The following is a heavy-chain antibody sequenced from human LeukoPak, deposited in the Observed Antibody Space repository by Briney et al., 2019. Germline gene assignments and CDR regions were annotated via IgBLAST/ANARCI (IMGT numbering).Heavy chain of an antibody. J-gene: IGHJ4*02. CDR1: GGTFSSYA. Sequence: ASVKVSCKASGGTFSSYAISWVRQAPGQGLEWMGGIIPIFGTANYAQKFQGRVTITTDESTSTAYMELSSLRSEDTAVYYCGGYGPGAGYDYWGQGTLVTVSS. CDR2: IIPIFGTA. D-gene: IGHD3-10*01. V-gene: IGHV1-69*05. CDR3: GGYGPGAGYDY.